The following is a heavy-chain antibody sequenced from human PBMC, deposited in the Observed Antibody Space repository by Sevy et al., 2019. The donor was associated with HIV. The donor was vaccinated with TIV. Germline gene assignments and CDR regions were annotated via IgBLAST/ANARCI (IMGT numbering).Heavy chain of an antibody. CDR1: GLAVSDNY. D-gene: IGHD2-21*01. CDR2: IYRGDNL. Sequence: GGSLRLSCAASGLAVSDNYMNWVRQAPGKGLEWVSAIYRGDNLYYADFVRGRFTISRDTDKNMVYLQVNRLRVDDTAVYYCARGLGGYGKAYYFDIWGQGTLVTVSS. J-gene: IGHJ4*02. CDR3: ARGLGGYGKAYYFDI. V-gene: IGHV3-53*01.